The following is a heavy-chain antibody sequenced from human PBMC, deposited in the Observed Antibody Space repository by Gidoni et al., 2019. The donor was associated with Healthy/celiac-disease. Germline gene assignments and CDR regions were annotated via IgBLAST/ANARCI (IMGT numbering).Heavy chain of an antibody. CDR3: ARDEPIAGDGSPAFDI. CDR1: GYTFTSYG. CDR2: ISAYNGNT. D-gene: IGHD7-27*01. V-gene: IGHV1-18*01. J-gene: IGHJ3*02. Sequence: QVQLVQSGAEVKKPGASVKVSCTASGYTFTSYGISWVRQAPGQGLEWMGWISAYNGNTNYAQKLQGRVTMTTDTSTSTAYMELRSLRSDDTAVYYCARDEPIAGDGSPAFDIWGQGTMVTVSS.